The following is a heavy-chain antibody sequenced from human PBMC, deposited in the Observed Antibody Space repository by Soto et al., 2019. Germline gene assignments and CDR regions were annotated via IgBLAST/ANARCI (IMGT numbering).Heavy chain of an antibody. D-gene: IGHD3-10*01. CDR2: ISDYNGKT. V-gene: IGHV1-18*01. J-gene: IGHJ6*02. CDR3: AREGYSSGSGTYAPPRYYGMAV. Sequence: QVQLVQSGVEVKKAGASVKVSCKASGYTFSSYGISWARQAPGQGLEWMGWISDYNGKTHYAEKFQGRLTMTTDTSPKTAYMELWGLRADDTSVYLCAREGYSSGSGTYAPPRYYGMAVWGQGTTVTVSS. CDR1: GYTFSSYG.